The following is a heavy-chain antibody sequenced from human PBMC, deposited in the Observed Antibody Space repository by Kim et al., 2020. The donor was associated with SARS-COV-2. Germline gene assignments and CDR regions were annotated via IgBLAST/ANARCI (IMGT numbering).Heavy chain of an antibody. CDR3: AKDRGQDYYYYGMDV. D-gene: IGHD3-10*01. CDR1: GFTFSSYG. J-gene: IGHJ6*02. V-gene: IGHV3-33*06. CDR2: IWYDGSNK. Sequence: GGSLRLSCAASGFTFSSYGMHWVRQAPGKGLEWVAVIWYDGSNKYYVDSVKGRFTISRDNSKNTLYLQMNSLRAEDTAVYYCAKDRGQDYYYYGMDVWGQGTTVTVSS.